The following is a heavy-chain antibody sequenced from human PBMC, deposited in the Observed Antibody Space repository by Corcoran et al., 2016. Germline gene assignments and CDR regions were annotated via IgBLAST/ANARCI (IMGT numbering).Heavy chain of an antibody. CDR1: GGTFSSYA. D-gene: IGHD2-15*01. V-gene: IGHV1-69*06. CDR3: ARGRYGSGGSCTWDWFDP. CDR2: IIPIFGTA. Sequence: QVQLVQSGAEVKKPGSSVKVSCKASGGTFSSYAISWVRQAPGQGLEWMGGIIPIFGTANYAQKFQGRVTITADKSTSTAYMELSSLRSEDTAVEYCARGRYGSGGSCTWDWFDPWGQGTLVTVSS. J-gene: IGHJ5*02.